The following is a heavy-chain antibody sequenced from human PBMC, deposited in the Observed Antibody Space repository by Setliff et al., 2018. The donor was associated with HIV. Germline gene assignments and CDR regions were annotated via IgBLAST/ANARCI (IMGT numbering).Heavy chain of an antibody. CDR2: INHSGKT. CDR1: GGSLSGHY. CDR3: ARELLRSWDGPENSYKPYYFDY. V-gene: IGHV4-34*01. D-gene: IGHD3-10*01. J-gene: IGHJ4*02. Sequence: PSETLSLTCAVYGGSLSGHYWTWIRQPPGEGLEWIGEINHSGKTNYNPSLKSRVTISVDTSKNQFSLKLSSVTAADTAVYYCARELLRSWDGPENSYKPYYFDYWGQGTLVTVSS.